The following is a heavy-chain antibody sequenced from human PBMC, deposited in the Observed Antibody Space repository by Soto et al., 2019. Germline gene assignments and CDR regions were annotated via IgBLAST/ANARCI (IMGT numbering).Heavy chain of an antibody. CDR2: IYYSGST. CDR1: GGSISSSSYY. J-gene: IGHJ5*02. V-gene: IGHV4-39*01. CDR3: ARQGRYDFWSGSPNWFDP. Sequence: PSETLSLTCTVSGGSISSSSYYWGWIRQPPGKGLEWIGSIYYSGSTYYNPSLKSRVTISVDTSKNQFSLKLSSVTAADTAVYYCARQGRYDFWSGSPNWFDPWGQGTLVTSPQ. D-gene: IGHD3-3*01.